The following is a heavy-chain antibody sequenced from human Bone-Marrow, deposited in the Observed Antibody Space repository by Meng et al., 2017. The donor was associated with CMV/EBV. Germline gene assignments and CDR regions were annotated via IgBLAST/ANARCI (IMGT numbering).Heavy chain of an antibody. D-gene: IGHD3-22*01. CDR1: GFTFDDYA. CDR2: ISWNSGSI. V-gene: IGHV3-9*01. CDR3: ARTDSSGSDAFDI. J-gene: IGHJ3*02. Sequence: SCAASGFTFDDYAMHWVRQAPGKGLEWVSGISWNSGSIGYADSVKGRFTISRDNAKNSLYLQMNSLRAEDTALYYCARTDSSGSDAFDIWGQGTMVTVSS.